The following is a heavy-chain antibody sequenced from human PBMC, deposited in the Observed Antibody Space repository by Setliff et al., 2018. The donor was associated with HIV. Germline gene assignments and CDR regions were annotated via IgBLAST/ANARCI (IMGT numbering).Heavy chain of an antibody. D-gene: IGHD6-13*01. CDR2: LKTSGDGDTT. CDR1: GFNFHQAW. CDR3: AREDSSWYGSLDY. J-gene: IGHJ4*02. V-gene: IGHV3-15*01. Sequence: GGSLRLSCAASGFNFHQAWMSWVRQSPGKGLEWVGRLKTSGDGDTTHYADFVKGRFTISRDNSKNTVYLQMNSLRAEDMAIYYCAREDSSWYGSLDYWGQGTPVTVSS.